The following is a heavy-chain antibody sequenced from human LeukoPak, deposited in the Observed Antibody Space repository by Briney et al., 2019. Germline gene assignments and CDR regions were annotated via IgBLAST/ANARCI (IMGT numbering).Heavy chain of an antibody. CDR3: ARQMDTGMVYFDH. Sequence: GRSLRLSCAASGLTVSRHYMSWVREGPGGGLWWGSVIYGGGNTYYADSVKGRFTISRDDSTNTLYLQMYSLTAEDTAGYYCARQMDTGMVYFDHWGQGTLVTVSS. J-gene: IGHJ4*02. V-gene: IGHV3-53*01. CDR1: GLTVSRHY. CDR2: IYGGGNT. D-gene: IGHD5-18*01.